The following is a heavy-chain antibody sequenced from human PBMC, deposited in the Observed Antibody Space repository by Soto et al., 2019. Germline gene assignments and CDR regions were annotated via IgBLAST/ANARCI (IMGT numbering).Heavy chain of an antibody. D-gene: IGHD6-6*01. CDR1: GFTFRSYA. V-gene: IGHV3-30-3*01. CDR2: ISYDGSNK. CDR3: ARGVIAARNYYGMDV. J-gene: IGHJ6*02. Sequence: QVQLVESGGGVVQPGRSLRLSCAASGFTFRSYAMHWVRQAPGKGLEWVAAISYDGSNKFYADSVKGRFTISRDNSKNTRYLPLNSLRAEDTAVYYCARGVIAARNYYGMDVWGQGTTVTVSS.